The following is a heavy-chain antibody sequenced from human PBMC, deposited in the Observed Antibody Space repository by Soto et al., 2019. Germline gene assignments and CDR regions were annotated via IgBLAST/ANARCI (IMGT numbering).Heavy chain of an antibody. CDR2: ISSSSSYI. J-gene: IGHJ3*02. Sequence: GGSLRLSCAASGFTFSSYSMNWVRQAPGKGLEWVSSISSSSSYIYYADSVKGRFTISRDNAKNSLYLQMNSLRAEDTAVYYCARHNWNYGLGYCSGGRCYPNDIWGQGTMVTVSS. V-gene: IGHV3-21*01. CDR3: ARHNWNYGLGYCSGGRCYPNDI. CDR1: GFTFSSYS. D-gene: IGHD2-15*01.